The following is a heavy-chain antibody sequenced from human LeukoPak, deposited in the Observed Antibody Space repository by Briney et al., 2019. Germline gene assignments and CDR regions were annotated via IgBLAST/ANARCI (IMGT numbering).Heavy chain of an antibody. V-gene: IGHV3-7*01. CDR1: GFTFSSYW. CDR2: IKQDGSEK. D-gene: IGHD3-10*01. J-gene: IGHJ4*02. CDR3: ARGIRGVIPYYLDY. Sequence: GGSLRLSCAASGFTFSSYWRSWVRQAPGKGLEWVANIKQDGSEKYYVDSVNGRFTISRDNAKNSLYLQMNSLRAEDTAVYYCARGIRGVIPYYLDYWGQGTLVTVSS.